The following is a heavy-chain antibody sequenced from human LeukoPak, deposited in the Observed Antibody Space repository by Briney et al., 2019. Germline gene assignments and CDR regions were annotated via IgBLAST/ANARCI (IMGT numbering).Heavy chain of an antibody. Sequence: PGGSLRPSCTVSGFTVSSNSMSWVRQAPGKGLEWVSFIFSSTHYSDSVKGRFTISRDNSKNTLYLQMNSLRVEDTALYYCAKYAMRETFFGDYWGQGTLVTVSS. CDR2: IFSST. CDR3: AKYAMRETFFGDY. J-gene: IGHJ4*02. D-gene: IGHD3-3*01. CDR1: GFTVSSNS. V-gene: IGHV3-53*01.